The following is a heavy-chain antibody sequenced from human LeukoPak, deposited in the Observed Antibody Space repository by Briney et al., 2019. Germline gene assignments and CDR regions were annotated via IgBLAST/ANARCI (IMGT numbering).Heavy chain of an antibody. D-gene: IGHD2-8*01. CDR3: ARVAWGMVDN. CDR1: GGSISSYY. V-gene: IGHV4-59*01. CDR2: IYYSGST. Sequence: SETLSLTRTVSGGSISSYYWSWIRQPPGKGLEWIGYIYYSGSTNYNPSLKSRVTISVDTSKNQFSLKLSSVTAADAAVYYCARVAWGMVDNWGQGTLVTVSS. J-gene: IGHJ4*02.